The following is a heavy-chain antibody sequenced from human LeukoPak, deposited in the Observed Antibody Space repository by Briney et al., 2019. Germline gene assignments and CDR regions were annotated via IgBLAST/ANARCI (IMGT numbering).Heavy chain of an antibody. CDR1: GGSIRGSSYY. J-gene: IGHJ4*02. D-gene: IGHD3-22*01. V-gene: IGHV4-39*02. Sequence: SETLSLPCTVSGGSIRGSSYYWGWIRQPPGKGLEWIGNIYYTGTTYYNPSLKSRVTISVDTSKNHFSLRLRSVTAADTAVYFCARPRDDSTGYYLGYWGQGTLVTVSS. CDR2: IYYTGTT. CDR3: ARPRDDSTGYYLGY.